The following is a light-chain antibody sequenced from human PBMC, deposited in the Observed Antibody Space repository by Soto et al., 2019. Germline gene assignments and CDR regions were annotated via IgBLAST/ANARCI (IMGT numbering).Light chain of an antibody. CDR2: DAS. CDR1: QDIATY. Sequence: DIQMTQSPSSLSASVGNRVTITCQASQDIATYLNWYQQKPGKAPNLLIYDASNLETGVPSRFSGGGSETHFTFTISNLQPEDIATYYCQQYDNLPPTWTFGQGTKVEIE. CDR3: QQYDNLPPTWT. J-gene: IGKJ1*01. V-gene: IGKV1-33*01.